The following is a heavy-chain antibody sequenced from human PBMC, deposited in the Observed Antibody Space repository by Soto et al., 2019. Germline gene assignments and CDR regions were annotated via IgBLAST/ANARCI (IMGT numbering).Heavy chain of an antibody. D-gene: IGHD1-1*01. Sequence: QVQLVQSGAEVKKPGASVKVSCKASGYTFTSYYITWVRQAPGQGLEWMGWISAYNSNTNYAQKLQGRVTMTTDTSTSTAQMELRSLRSDDTAVYSCARALPALEYWGQGTLVPVSS. V-gene: IGHV1-18*01. J-gene: IGHJ4*02. CDR2: ISAYNSNT. CDR1: GYTFTSYY. CDR3: ARALPALEY.